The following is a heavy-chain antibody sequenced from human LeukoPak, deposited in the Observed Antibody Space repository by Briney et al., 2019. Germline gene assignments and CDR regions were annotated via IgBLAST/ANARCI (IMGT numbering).Heavy chain of an antibody. CDR2: ISGSGGST. V-gene: IGHV3-23*01. D-gene: IGHD6-13*01. CDR3: AKSPSVRSWGYYYYYMDV. J-gene: IGHJ6*03. Sequence: GGSLRLSCAASGFTFSSYAMSWVRQAPGKGLEWVSAISGSGGSTYYADSVKGRFTISRDNSKNTLYLQMNSLRAEDTAVYYCAKSPSVRSWGYYYYYMDVWGKGTTVTVSS. CDR1: GFTFSSYA.